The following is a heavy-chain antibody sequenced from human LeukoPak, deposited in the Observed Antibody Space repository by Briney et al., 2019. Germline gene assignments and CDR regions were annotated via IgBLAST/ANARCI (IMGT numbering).Heavy chain of an antibody. CDR1: GYSFTSYW. Sequence: GESLKISCKGSGYSFTSYWIGWVRQMPGKGLEWIGIIYPGDSDTRYSPSFQGQVTISADKSISTAYLQWSSLKASDTAMYYCARRGGLYYGFWSGSYNWFDPWGQGTLVTVSS. J-gene: IGHJ5*02. V-gene: IGHV5-51*01. CDR3: ARRGGLYYGFWSGSYNWFDP. D-gene: IGHD3-3*01. CDR2: IYPGDSDT.